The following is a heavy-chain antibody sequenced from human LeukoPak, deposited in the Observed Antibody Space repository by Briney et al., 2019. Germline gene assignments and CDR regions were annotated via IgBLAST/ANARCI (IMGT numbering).Heavy chain of an antibody. V-gene: IGHV4-59*11. D-gene: IGHD2-2*02. Sequence: SETLSLTCTVSGGSISSHYWSWIRQPPGKGLEWIGYIYYSGSTYYNPSLKSRVTISVDTSKNQFSLKLSSVTAADTAVYYCARALIYYCSSTSCYTFDYWGQGTLVTVSS. CDR1: GGSISSHY. CDR3: ARALIYYCSSTSCYTFDY. J-gene: IGHJ4*02. CDR2: IYYSGST.